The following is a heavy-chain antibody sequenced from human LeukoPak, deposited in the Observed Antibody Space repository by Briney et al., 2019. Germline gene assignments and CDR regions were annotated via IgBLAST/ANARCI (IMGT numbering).Heavy chain of an antibody. D-gene: IGHD4-23*01. Sequence: ASVKVSCKASGYTFTSYYMHWVRQAPGQGLEWMGIINPSGGSTSYAQKFQGRVTMTRDTSTSTVYMELSSLRSEDTAVYYCARAYRPTQVVTLPVDLDYWGQGTLLTVSS. CDR2: INPSGGST. CDR1: GYTFTSYY. V-gene: IGHV1-46*01. CDR3: ARAYRPTQVVTLPVDLDY. J-gene: IGHJ4*02.